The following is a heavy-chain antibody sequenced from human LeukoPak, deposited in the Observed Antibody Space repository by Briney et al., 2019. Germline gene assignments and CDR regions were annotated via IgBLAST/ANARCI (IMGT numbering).Heavy chain of an antibody. V-gene: IGHV1-69*13. Sequence: GASVKDSCKASGGSFTFTSHALTWVRQAPGQGLEWMAGLIPIYGSASYAQKFQGRVTITSDESTRTVYMVLSSLRSEDTAVYYCAGFFYDESPDAFDLWGQGTMVTVSS. J-gene: IGHJ3*01. D-gene: IGHD2/OR15-2a*01. CDR2: LIPIYGSA. CDR1: GGSFTFTSHA. CDR3: AGFFYDESPDAFDL.